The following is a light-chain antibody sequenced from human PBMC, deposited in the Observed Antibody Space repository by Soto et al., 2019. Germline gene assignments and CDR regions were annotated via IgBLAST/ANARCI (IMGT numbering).Light chain of an antibody. CDR1: QNINSDY. CDR3: QQYGNSPQT. Sequence: PGERATLSCRASQNINSDYFAWYQQTPGQAPRLLIYAASSRATGIPDRFSGSGSGTDFTLTISRLEPEDFAVYYCQQYGNSPQTFGQGTKVDI. J-gene: IGKJ1*01. V-gene: IGKV3-20*01. CDR2: AAS.